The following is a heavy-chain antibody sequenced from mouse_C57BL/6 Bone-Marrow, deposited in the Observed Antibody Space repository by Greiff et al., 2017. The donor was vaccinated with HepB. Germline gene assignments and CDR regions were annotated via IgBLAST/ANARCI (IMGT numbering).Heavy chain of an antibody. V-gene: IGHV5-16*01. CDR3: ARVTGTNYAMDY. Sequence: EVKLVESEGGLVQPGSSMKLSCTASGFTFSDYYMAWVRQVPEKGLEWVANINYDGSSTYYLDSLKSRFIISRDNAKNILYLQMSSLKSEDTATYYCARVTGTNYAMDYWGQGTSVTVSS. CDR2: INYDGSST. CDR1: GFTFSDYY. D-gene: IGHD4-1*01. J-gene: IGHJ4*01.